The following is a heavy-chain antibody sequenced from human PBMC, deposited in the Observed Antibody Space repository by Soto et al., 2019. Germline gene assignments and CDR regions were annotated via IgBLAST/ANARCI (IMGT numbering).Heavy chain of an antibody. J-gene: IGHJ6*02. V-gene: IGHV4-34*01. CDR2: INHSGST. CDR3: ARSRPICSGGSCYRKKTGRDYYGMDV. CDR1: GGSFSGYY. Sequence: KASETLSLTCAVYGGSFSGYYWSWIRQPPGKGLEWIGEINHSGSTNYNPSLKSRVTISVDTSKNQFSLKLSSVTAADTAVYYCARSRPICSGGSCYRKKTGRDYYGMDVWGQGTTVTVSS. D-gene: IGHD2-15*01.